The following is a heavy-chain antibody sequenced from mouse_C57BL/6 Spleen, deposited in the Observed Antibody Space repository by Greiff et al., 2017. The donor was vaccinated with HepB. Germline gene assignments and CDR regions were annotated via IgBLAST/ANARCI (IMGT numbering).Heavy chain of an antibody. CDR1: GYTFTTYP. CDR3: ARGGDYYGSSPCDY. Sequence: QVQLKESGAELVKPGASVKMSCKASGYTFTTYPIEWMKQNHGKSLEWIGNFHPYNDDTKYNEKFKGKATLTVEKSSSTVYLELSRLTSDDSAVYYGARGGDYYGSSPCDYWGQGTTLTVSS. J-gene: IGHJ2*01. V-gene: IGHV1-47*01. D-gene: IGHD1-1*01. CDR2: FHPYNDDT.